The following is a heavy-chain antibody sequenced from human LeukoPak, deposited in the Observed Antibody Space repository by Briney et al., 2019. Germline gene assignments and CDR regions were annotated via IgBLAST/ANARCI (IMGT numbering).Heavy chain of an antibody. D-gene: IGHD3-10*01. V-gene: IGHV3-48*03. J-gene: IGHJ4*02. Sequence: GGSLTLSCTVSGCTFSSYETNWVRQAPGKGLEWFSYISSSGSTIYYADSVKGRFTISRDNAKNSLYLQMNSLRAEDTAVYYCASRLVRPLRYFDYWDQGTLVTVSS. CDR1: GCTFSSYE. CDR2: ISSSGSTI. CDR3: ASRLVRPLRYFDY.